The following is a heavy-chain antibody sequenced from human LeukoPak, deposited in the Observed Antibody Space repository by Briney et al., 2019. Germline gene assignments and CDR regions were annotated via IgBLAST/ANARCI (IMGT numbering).Heavy chain of an antibody. Sequence: ASVKVSCKASGYTFTSYGISWVRRAPGQGLEWMGWISAYNGNTNYAQKLQGRVTMTTDTSTSTAYMELSSLRSEDTAVYYCARVEYYDSSFDYWGQGTLVTVSS. CDR2: ISAYNGNT. D-gene: IGHD3-22*01. V-gene: IGHV1-18*01. CDR3: ARVEYYDSSFDY. CDR1: GYTFTSYG. J-gene: IGHJ4*02.